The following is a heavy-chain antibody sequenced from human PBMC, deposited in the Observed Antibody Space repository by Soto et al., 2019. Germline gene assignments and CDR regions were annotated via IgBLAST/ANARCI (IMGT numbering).Heavy chain of an antibody. CDR2: IIPIFGTA. CDR3: ASHTAMVYYFDY. J-gene: IGHJ4*02. CDR1: GGTVSSYA. Sequence: GASVKVSCKASGGTVSSYAISWVRQAPGQGLEWMGGIIPIFGTANYAQKFQGRVTITADKSTSTAYMELSSLRSEDTAVYYCASHTAMVYYFDYWGQGTLVTVSS. V-gene: IGHV1-69*06. D-gene: IGHD5-18*01.